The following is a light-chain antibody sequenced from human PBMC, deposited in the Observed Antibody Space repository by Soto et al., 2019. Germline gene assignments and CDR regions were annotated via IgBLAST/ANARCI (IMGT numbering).Light chain of an antibody. J-gene: IGLJ2*01. CDR1: SSDVGAYNY. Sequence: QSALTQPASVSGSPGQSITISCTGTSSDVGAYNYVSWYQQHPGKAPRLIISDVSDRPSGVSNRFSGSKSGDTASLTISGLQTEDEADYYCQSYDRNNVNVVFGGGTKLTVL. CDR3: QSYDRNNVNVV. V-gene: IGLV2-14*03. CDR2: DVS.